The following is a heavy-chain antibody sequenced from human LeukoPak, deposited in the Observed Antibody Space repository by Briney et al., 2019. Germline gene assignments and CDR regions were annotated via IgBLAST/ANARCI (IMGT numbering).Heavy chain of an antibody. Sequence: GGSLRLSCAASGFTVSSNFMSWVRQAPGKGLECVSVIYSRGGTYYTDSVQGRFTISRDASKNTLFLQMNSLRADDTAVYYCARKTDSSGSGDYWGQGTLVTVSS. D-gene: IGHD3-22*01. CDR3: ARKTDSSGSGDY. V-gene: IGHV3-53*01. CDR2: IYSRGGT. CDR1: GFTVSSNF. J-gene: IGHJ4*02.